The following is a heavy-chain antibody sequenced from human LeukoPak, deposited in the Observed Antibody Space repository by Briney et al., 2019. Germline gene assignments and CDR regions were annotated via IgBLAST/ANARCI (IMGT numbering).Heavy chain of an antibody. Sequence: PGGSLRLSCAASGFTFSIYTMSWVRQAPGKGLEWVSAISDSGFGTYYADSVKGRFTISRDNSKNTLYLQMNSLRAEDTAIYYCAKGTYCDGGACPPGIYYYYYMDVWGKGTTATVSS. CDR3: AKGTYCDGGACPPGIYYYYYMDV. J-gene: IGHJ6*03. CDR1: GFTFSIYT. V-gene: IGHV3-23*01. CDR2: ISDSGFGT. D-gene: IGHD2-8*02.